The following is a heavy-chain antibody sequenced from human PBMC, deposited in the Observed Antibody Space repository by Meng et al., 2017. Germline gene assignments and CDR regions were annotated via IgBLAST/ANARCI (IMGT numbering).Heavy chain of an antibody. CDR3: APRAIVSPPHWFNP. D-gene: IGHD3-16*02. V-gene: IGHV1-8*03. CDR1: TYTFTSYD. Sequence: AAGKKPGASVKVSGQASTYTFTSYDINWVRQATGQGLEWMGWMNPNSGNTGYAQKFQGRVTITRNTSISTAYMELSSLRSEDTAVYYCAPRAIVSPPHWFNPWGQGTLVTVSS. CDR2: MNPNSGNT. J-gene: IGHJ5*02.